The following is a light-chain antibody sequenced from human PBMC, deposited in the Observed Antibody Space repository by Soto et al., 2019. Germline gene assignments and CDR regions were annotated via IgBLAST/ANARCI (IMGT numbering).Light chain of an antibody. Sequence: AIQMTQSPSSLSASVGDRVTITCRASQGIVNALGGFQQKPGKAPTLLIYPASTLQSGVPSRFSGSGSGTDFTLTISSLQPEDFATYYCLQGFNYPHTFGQGTNLDIK. CDR1: QGIVNA. CDR3: LQGFNYPHT. V-gene: IGKV1-6*02. CDR2: PAS. J-gene: IGKJ2*01.